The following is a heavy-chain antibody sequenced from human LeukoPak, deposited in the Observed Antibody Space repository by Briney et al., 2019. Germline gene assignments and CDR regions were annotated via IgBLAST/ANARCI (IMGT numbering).Heavy chain of an antibody. D-gene: IGHD2-15*01. CDR3: VRQRAAALAGGILAPYYFDS. J-gene: IGHJ4*02. Sequence: PSETLSLTCSVSGDSLITTTYYWGWTRQPPGKGLEWIGSVSDALPYYTASLKSRVTISVDSSNSQLSLRVTSVTAADTAVYYCVRQRAAALAGGILAPYYFDSWGQGTLVTVSS. CDR2: VSDALP. V-gene: IGHV4-39*01. CDR1: GDSLITTTYY.